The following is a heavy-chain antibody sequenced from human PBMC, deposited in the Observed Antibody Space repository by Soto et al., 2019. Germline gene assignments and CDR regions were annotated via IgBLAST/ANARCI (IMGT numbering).Heavy chain of an antibody. CDR1: GFTFSIYP. CDR2: IGTTGGDT. CDR3: AKSRVDSGRGYFEL. J-gene: IGHJ2*01. D-gene: IGHD6-25*01. Sequence: EVQLLESGGGLGQPGGSLRLSCAASGFTFSIYPMSWVRQTPEKGLEWVSTIGTTGGDTYYADSVRGRSTISRDDSKNTLYLQMSSLRAEESAVYYCAKSRVDSGRGYFELWGRGTLVTVSS. V-gene: IGHV3-23*01.